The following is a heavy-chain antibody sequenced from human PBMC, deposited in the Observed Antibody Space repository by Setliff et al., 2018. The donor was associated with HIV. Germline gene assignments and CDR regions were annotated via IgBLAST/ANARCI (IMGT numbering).Heavy chain of an antibody. J-gene: IGHJ4*02. CDR3: ARHAYLTGYSSGWYWDY. V-gene: IGHV3-23*01. CDR1: GFTFSSYA. CDR2: VGAVGAPT. D-gene: IGHD6-19*01. Sequence: QPGGSLRLSCAASGFTFSSYAMGWVRQAPGKGLEWVSTVGAVGAPTHCAESVKGRFTISKDNSKNTLYLQLSSLRAEDTAIYYCARHAYLTGYSSGWYWDYWGRGTLVTVSS.